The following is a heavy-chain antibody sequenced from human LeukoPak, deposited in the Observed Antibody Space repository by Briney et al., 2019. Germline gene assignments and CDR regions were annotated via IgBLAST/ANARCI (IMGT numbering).Heavy chain of an antibody. V-gene: IGHV3-23*01. CDR2: ISGSGGST. D-gene: IGHD3-22*01. CDR3: AKVTYYYDSSGPLEFDP. Sequence: GGSLRLSCAASGFTFSSYAMSWVRQAPGKGLEWVSAISGSGGSTYYADSVKGRFTISRDNSKNTLYLQMNGLRAEDTAVYYCAKVTYYYDSSGPLEFDPWGQGTLVTVSS. CDR1: GFTFSSYA. J-gene: IGHJ5*02.